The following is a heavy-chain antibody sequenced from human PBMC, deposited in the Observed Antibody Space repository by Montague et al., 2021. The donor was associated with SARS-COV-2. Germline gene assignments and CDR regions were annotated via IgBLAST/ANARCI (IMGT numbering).Heavy chain of an antibody. CDR2: ISSSSSYI. D-gene: IGHD3-3*01. J-gene: IGHJ5*02. V-gene: IGHV3-21*01. CDR1: GFTFSSYS. CDR3: ARDQVKYDFWSTCASWFDP. Sequence: SLRLSCAASGFTFSSYSMHWVRQAPGKGLEWVSSISSSSSYIYYADSVKGRFTISRDNAKNSLYLQMNSLRAEDTAVYYCARDQVKYDFWSTCASWFDPWGQGTLVTVSS.